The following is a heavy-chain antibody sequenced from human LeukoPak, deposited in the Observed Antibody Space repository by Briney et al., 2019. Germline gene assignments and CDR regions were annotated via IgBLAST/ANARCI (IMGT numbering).Heavy chain of an antibody. V-gene: IGHV4-61*10. CDR2: IYYSGST. CDR1: GGSISSGSYY. CDR3: ARSPYDYVWGSYPLGAFDI. J-gene: IGHJ3*02. Sequence: SETLSLTCTVSGGSISSGSYYWSWIWQPAGKGLEWIGYIYYSGSTNYNPSLKSRVTISVDTSKNQFSLKLSSVTAADTAVYYCARSPYDYVWGSYPLGAFDIWGQGTMVTVSS. D-gene: IGHD3-16*02.